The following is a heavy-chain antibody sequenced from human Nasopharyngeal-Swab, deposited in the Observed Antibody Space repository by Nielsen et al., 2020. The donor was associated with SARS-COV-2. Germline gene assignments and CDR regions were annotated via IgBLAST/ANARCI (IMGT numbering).Heavy chain of an antibody. Sequence: VRQAPGKGLEWVSSISSSSSYTNYADSVKGRFTISRDSTKNSLYLQMNSLRAEDTAVYYCASGGGIGCSGGSCYSSLWYYYYMDVWGKGTTVTVSS. V-gene: IGHV3-21*01. J-gene: IGHJ6*03. D-gene: IGHD2-15*01. CDR2: ISSSSSYT. CDR3: ASGGGIGCSGGSCYSSLWYYYYMDV.